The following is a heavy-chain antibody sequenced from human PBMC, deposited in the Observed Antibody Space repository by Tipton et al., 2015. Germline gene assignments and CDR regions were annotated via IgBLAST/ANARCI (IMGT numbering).Heavy chain of an antibody. CDR3: ARTTDIIYNHYGKAFEY. V-gene: IGHV4-61*01. J-gene: IGHJ4*02. Sequence: TLSLTCTVSGGSVSSGSHYWSWIRQPPGKGLEWIGYVYYSGSTNYNPSLKSRVTIPIDTSKNQFSLKLSSVTAADTAVYYCARTTDIIYNHYGKAFEYWGQGALVTVSS. CDR1: GGSVSSGSHY. D-gene: IGHD4-11*01. CDR2: VYYSGST.